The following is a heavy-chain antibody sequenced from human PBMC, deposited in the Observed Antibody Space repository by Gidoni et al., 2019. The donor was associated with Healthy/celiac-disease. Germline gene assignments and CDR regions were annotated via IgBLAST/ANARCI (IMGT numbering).Heavy chain of an antibody. CDR1: GFTFSHAW. CDR3: TTERIVVVTAYGT. D-gene: IGHD2-21*02. J-gene: IGHJ5*02. Sequence: EVQLVESGGGLVKPGGSLRLSCAASGFTFSHAWMNWVRQAPGKGLEWVGRIKTKTDGGTIDYAAPVKGRFTISRDDSKNTLYLQMNSLKTEDTAVYYCTTERIVVVTAYGTWGQGTLVTVSS. V-gene: IGHV3-15*01. CDR2: IKTKTDGGTI.